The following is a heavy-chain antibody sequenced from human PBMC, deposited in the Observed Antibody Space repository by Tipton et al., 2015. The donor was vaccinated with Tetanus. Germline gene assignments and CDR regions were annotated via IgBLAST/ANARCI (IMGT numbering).Heavy chain of an antibody. CDR3: ASGSSIRHGLDV. CDR1: GYTFTSYG. D-gene: IGHD2-2*01. CDR2: LNPKSGSA. V-gene: IGHV1-8*02. Sequence: QSGPEVKKPGASVKVSCKASGYTFTSYGLNWVRKAAGRGFEWMGWLNPKSGSAAYAPRLQGRVTMTTNTSITTAFMEVASLTYEDTAVYYCASGSSIRHGLDVWGHGTSVTVSS. J-gene: IGHJ6*02.